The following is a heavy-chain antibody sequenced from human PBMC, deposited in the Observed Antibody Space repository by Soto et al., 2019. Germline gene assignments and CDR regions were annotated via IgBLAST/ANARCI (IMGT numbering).Heavy chain of an antibody. V-gene: IGHV1-69*02. CDR2: IIPILGIA. CDR1: GGTFSSYT. Sequence: QVQLVQSGAEVKKPGSSVKVSCKASGGTFSSYTISWVRQAPGQGLEWMGRIIPILGIANYAQKFQGRVTITADKSTNTAYMELSSLRSEDTAVYYCARVASGYYQSYWYFDLWGRGTLVTVSS. CDR3: ARVASGYYQSYWYFDL. J-gene: IGHJ2*01. D-gene: IGHD3-22*01.